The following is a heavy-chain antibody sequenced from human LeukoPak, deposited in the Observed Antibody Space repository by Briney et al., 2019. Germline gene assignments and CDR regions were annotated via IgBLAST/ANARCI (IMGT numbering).Heavy chain of an antibody. CDR3: ARDAYYYYYMDV. CDR1: GASITNSSYY. Sequence: SETLSLTCTVSGASITNSSYYWGWIRQPPGIGLEWIGTLYYSGSTYYNPSLKSRVTISVDSSKKQFSLKLTSVTAADTAVYYCARDAYYYYYMDVWGKGTTVTISS. CDR2: LYYSGST. V-gene: IGHV4-39*02. J-gene: IGHJ6*03.